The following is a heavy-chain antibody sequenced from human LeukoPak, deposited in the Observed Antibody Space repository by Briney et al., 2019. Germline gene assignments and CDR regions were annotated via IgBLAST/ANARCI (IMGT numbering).Heavy chain of an antibody. CDR2: IYYSGST. J-gene: IGHJ4*02. CDR1: GGSISSYY. V-gene: IGHV4-59*08. Sequence: SETLSLTCTVSGGSISSYYWSWIRQPPGKGLEWIGYIYYSGSTNYNPSLKSRVTISVDTSKNQLSLKLSSVTAADTAVYYCARQATIFGVVTYYFDYWGQGTLVTVSS. CDR3: ARQATIFGVVTYYFDY. D-gene: IGHD3-3*01.